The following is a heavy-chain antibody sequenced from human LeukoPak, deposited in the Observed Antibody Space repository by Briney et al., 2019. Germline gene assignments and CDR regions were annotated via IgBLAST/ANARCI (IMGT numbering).Heavy chain of an antibody. J-gene: IGHJ3*01. CDR2: INTNSGDT. D-gene: IGHD3-16*02. V-gene: IGHV1-2*02. Sequence: ASVKVSCKASGYIFTDYYLHWVRQAPGRGLEWMGWINTNSGDTNYSEKFQDRIRMTRDTSITTAYMELRRLRSDDTAVYFCAAWSYRDAFDVWGQGTMVTVSS. CDR3: AAWSYRDAFDV. CDR1: GYIFTDYY.